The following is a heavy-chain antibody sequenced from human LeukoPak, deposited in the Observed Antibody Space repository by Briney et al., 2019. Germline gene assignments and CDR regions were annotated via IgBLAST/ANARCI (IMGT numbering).Heavy chain of an antibody. D-gene: IGHD3-22*01. CDR3: ARYWDGYYRAFDI. V-gene: IGHV1-2*02. CDR2: INPNSGGT. Sequence: ASVKVSCKASGYTFTGYHMHWVRQAPGQGLEWMGWINPNSGGTNYAQKFQGRVTMTRDTSISTAYMELSRLRSDDTAVYYCARYWDGYYRAFDIWGQGTMVTVSS. CDR1: GYTFTGYH. J-gene: IGHJ3*02.